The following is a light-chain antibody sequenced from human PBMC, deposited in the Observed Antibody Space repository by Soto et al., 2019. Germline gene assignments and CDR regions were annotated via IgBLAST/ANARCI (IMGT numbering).Light chain of an antibody. Sequence: DIPITQSPSTLSASVGDRVTITCRATQSVSRWLAWYQQKPGRAPKLLIYDASTLESGVPSRFSGGGSGTQFTLTISSLHPEDFATYYCQQYNLYLSYTFGQGTKLQIK. CDR3: QQYNLYLSYT. J-gene: IGKJ2*01. CDR2: DAS. V-gene: IGKV1-5*01. CDR1: QSVSRW.